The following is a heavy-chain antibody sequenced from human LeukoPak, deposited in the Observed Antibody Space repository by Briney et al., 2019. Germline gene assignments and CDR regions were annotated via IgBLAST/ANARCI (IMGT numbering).Heavy chain of an antibody. V-gene: IGHV4-59*01. CDR3: ARVIAVAGTAYFDY. Sequence: SETLSLTCTVSGGSISSYYWNWIRQPPGKGQEWIGYIYHSGSTNYNSSLKSRVNISVDTSKNQFSLKLKSVAAADTAVYYCARVIAVAGTAYFDYWGQGTLVTVSS. CDR1: GGSISSYY. CDR2: IYHSGST. D-gene: IGHD6-19*01. J-gene: IGHJ4*02.